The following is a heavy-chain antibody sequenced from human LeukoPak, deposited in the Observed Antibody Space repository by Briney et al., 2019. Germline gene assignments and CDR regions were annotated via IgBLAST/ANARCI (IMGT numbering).Heavy chain of an antibody. CDR2: ISYDGSNK. Sequence: GGSLRLSCAASGFTFSSYGMHWVRQAPGKGLEWVAVISYDGSNKYYADSVKGRFTISRDNSKNTLYLQMNSLRAEDTAVYYCATSHIRIAEAGTSFDYWGQGTLVTVSS. V-gene: IGHV3-30*03. CDR1: GFTFSSYG. CDR3: ATSHIRIAEAGTSFDY. J-gene: IGHJ4*02. D-gene: IGHD6-19*01.